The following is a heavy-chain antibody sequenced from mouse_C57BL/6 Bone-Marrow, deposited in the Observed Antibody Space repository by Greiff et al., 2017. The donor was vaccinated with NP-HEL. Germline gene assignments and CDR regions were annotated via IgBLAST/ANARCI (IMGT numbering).Heavy chain of an antibody. CDR2: INPNNGGT. V-gene: IGHV1-18*01. D-gene: IGHD2-3*01. CDR1: GYTFTDYN. J-gene: IGHJ4*01. CDR3: ARWLLKNYAMDY. Sequence: VHVKQSGPELVKPGASVKIPCKASGYTFTDYNMDWVKQSHGKSLEWIGDINPNNGGTIYNQKFKGKATLTVDKSSSTAYMELRSLTSEDTAVYYCARWLLKNYAMDYWGQGTSVTVSS.